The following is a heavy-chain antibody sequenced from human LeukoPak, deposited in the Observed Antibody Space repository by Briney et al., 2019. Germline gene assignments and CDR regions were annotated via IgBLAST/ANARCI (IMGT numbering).Heavy chain of an antibody. D-gene: IGHD2-2*01. Sequence: ASVRGSCKASEDTLTGYYIHWVRQAPGQGLEWMGWVNPNNGVTEYAQEFQGRVTMTRDTSLSTAYMELSRLRSDDTAVYYCATDHCTRTNCYEDYYHGMDVWGQGTTVTVSS. CDR1: EDTLTGYY. J-gene: IGHJ6*02. CDR2: VNPNNGVT. V-gene: IGHV1-2*02. CDR3: ATDHCTRTNCYEDYYHGMDV.